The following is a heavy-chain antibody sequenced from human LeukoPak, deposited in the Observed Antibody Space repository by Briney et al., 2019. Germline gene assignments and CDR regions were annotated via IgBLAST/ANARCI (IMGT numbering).Heavy chain of an antibody. CDR1: GGSFSGYY. CDR3: ARGYSVAGLFQH. J-gene: IGHJ1*01. CDR2: INHSGST. Sequence: SETLSLTCAVYGGSFSGYYWSWIRQPPGKGLEWIGEINHSGSTNYNPSLKSRVTISVDTSKNQFSLKLSSVTAADTALYYCARGYSVAGLFQHWGQGTLVTVSS. V-gene: IGHV4-34*01. D-gene: IGHD6-19*01.